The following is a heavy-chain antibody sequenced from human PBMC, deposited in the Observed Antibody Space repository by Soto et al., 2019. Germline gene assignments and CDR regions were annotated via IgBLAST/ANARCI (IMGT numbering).Heavy chain of an antibody. CDR3: ATGMLVRGAYYVDV. D-gene: IGHD3-10*01. CDR1: GDSVTGNTAG. CDR2: TYYRSKWYY. V-gene: IGHV6-1*01. Sequence: QVQLRQSGPGLVKPSQTLSLTCVISGDSVTGNTAGWNWIRQSPSRGLEWLGRTYYRSKWYYDYAGSVKGRMTINPDTSRNQFSLQLNSVSPEDTAVYYCATGMLVRGAYYVDVWGQGTTVTVSS. J-gene: IGHJ6*02.